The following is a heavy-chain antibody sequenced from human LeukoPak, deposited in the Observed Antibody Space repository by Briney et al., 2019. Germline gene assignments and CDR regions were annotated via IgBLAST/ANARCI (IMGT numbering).Heavy chain of an antibody. CDR3: ARGGLLWFGEFRYYYYYMDV. D-gene: IGHD3-10*01. Sequence: ASVKVSCKASGYIFTSYFIHWVRQAPGQGLEWVGVINPSGGSTTYAQKLQGRVTMTRDMSTSTVYMEVSSLRSDDTAVYYCARGGLLWFGEFRYYYYYMDVWGKGTTVTISS. CDR2: INPSGGST. CDR1: GYIFTSYF. V-gene: IGHV1-46*01. J-gene: IGHJ6*03.